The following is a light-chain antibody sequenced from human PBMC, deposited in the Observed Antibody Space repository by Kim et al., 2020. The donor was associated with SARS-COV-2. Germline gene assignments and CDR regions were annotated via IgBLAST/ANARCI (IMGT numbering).Light chain of an antibody. V-gene: IGLV2-14*03. Sequence: QSITFSCCGTSSDVGSYNYVSWYQQHPGKAPKLMIYDVSNRPSGVSNRFSGSKSGNTASLTISGLQAEDEADYYCSSYTSSTTVVFGGGTQLTVL. CDR3: SSYTSSTTVV. CDR2: DVS. J-gene: IGLJ2*01. CDR1: SSDVGSYNY.